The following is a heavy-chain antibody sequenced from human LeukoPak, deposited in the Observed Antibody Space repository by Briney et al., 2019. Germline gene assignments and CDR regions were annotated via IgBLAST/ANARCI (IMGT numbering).Heavy chain of an antibody. CDR1: GFTFSSYS. J-gene: IGHJ6*03. CDR3: ARVMYYYGSGSYFPYYYMDV. CDR2: IKQDGSEK. V-gene: IGHV3-7*01. Sequence: GGSLRLSCAASGFTFSSYSMNWVRQAPGKGVEWVANIKQDGSEKYYVDSVKGRFTISRDNAKSSLYLQMNSLRAEDTAVYYCARVMYYYGSGSYFPYYYMDVWGKGTTVTISS. D-gene: IGHD3-10*01.